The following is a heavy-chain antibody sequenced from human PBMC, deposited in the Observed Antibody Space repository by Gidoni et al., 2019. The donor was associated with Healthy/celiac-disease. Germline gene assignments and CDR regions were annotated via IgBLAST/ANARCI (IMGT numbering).Heavy chain of an antibody. CDR1: GFTFSNAW. V-gene: IGHV3-15*01. Sequence: EVQLVESGGGLVKPGGSLRLSCAASGFTFSNAWMSWVRQAQGKGLDWVGRIKSKTDVGTTDYASPVKGRFTISRDDSKNTLYLQMNSLKTEDTAVYYCTTDPDLVYYYEVGDYWGQGTLVTVSS. CDR3: TTDPDLVYYYEVGDY. CDR2: IKSKTDVGTT. D-gene: IGHD3-22*01. J-gene: IGHJ4*02.